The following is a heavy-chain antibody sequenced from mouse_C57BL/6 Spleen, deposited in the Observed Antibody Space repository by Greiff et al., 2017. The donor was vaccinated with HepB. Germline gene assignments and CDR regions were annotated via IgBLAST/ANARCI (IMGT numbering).Heavy chain of an antibody. CDR2: IDPSDSYT. CDR3: ARRDDGYSWFAY. Sequence: QVQLQQPGAELVMPGASVKLSCKASGYTFTSYWMHWVKQRPGQGLEWIGEIDPSDSYTNYNQKFKGKSTLTVDKSSSTAYMQLSSLTSEDSAVYYCARRDDGYSWFAYWGQGTLVTVSA. J-gene: IGHJ3*01. D-gene: IGHD2-3*01. V-gene: IGHV1-69*01. CDR1: GYTFTSYW.